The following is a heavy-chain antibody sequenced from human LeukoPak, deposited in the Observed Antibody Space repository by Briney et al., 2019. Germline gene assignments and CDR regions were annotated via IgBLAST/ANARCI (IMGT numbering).Heavy chain of an antibody. V-gene: IGHV3-7*03. Sequence: PGGSLRLSCAASGFSFSTYWMAWVRQAPGKGLEWVANIKEDGSQKYHVDSVEGRFTISRDNAKNPLYLQMNSLSGEDTAVYYCAREIIGAASAFDCWSQGTLVTVSS. CDR3: AREIIGAASAFDC. CDR1: GFSFSTYW. CDR2: IKEDGSQK. J-gene: IGHJ4*02. D-gene: IGHD3-16*02.